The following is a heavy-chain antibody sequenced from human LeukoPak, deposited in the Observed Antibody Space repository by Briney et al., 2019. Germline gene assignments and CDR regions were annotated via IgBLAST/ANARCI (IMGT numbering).Heavy chain of an antibody. D-gene: IGHD3-3*01. V-gene: IGHV4-39*01. CDR1: GGSISSSSYY. J-gene: IGHJ4*02. CDR3: ASWRFLEWLIT. CDR2: IYYSGST. Sequence: SETLSLTCTVSGGSISSSSYYWGWIRQPPGRGLGWIGSIYYSGSTYYNPSLKSRVTISVDTSKNQFSLKLSSVTAADTAVYYCASWRFLEWLITWGQGTLVTVSS.